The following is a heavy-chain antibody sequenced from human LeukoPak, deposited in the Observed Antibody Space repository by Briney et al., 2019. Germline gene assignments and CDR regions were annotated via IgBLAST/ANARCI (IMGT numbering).Heavy chain of an antibody. CDR2: IYPGDSDT. Sequence: GESLKISCKGSGYSFTSYWIGWVRQMPGKGLEWMGIIYPGDSDTRYSPSFQGQVTISADKSISTAYLQWSSLKASDTAMYYCARQGSWYYDSSGYYYFDYWGQGTLVTVSS. D-gene: IGHD3-22*01. CDR3: ARQGSWYYDSSGYYYFDY. CDR1: GYSFTSYW. J-gene: IGHJ4*02. V-gene: IGHV5-51*01.